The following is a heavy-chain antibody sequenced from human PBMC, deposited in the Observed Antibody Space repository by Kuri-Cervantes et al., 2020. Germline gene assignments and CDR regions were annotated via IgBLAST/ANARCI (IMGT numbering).Heavy chain of an antibody. V-gene: IGHV3-21*01. D-gene: IGHD3-9*01. Sequence: GGSLRLSCAASGFTFSSYAMHWVRQAPGKGLEWVSSISSSSSYIYYADSVKGRFTITRDNAKNSLYLQMNSLRAEDTAVYYCARDGPQWYYDILTGYYNDEGYYYGMDVWGQGTTVTVSS. J-gene: IGHJ6*02. CDR3: ARDGPQWYYDILTGYYNDEGYYYGMDV. CDR2: ISSSSSYI. CDR1: GFTFSSYA.